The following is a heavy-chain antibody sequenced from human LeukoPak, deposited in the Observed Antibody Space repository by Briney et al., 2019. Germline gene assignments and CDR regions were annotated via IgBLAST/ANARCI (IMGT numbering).Heavy chain of an antibody. J-gene: IGHJ4*02. CDR3: AKAGTYCSSTSCFFDY. D-gene: IGHD2-2*01. CDR2: IRYDGSNK. CDR1: GFTFSSYG. V-gene: IGHV3-30*02. Sequence: PGGSLRLSCAASGFTFSSYGMHWVRQAPGKGLEWVAFIRYDGSNKYYADSVKGRFTISRDNSKNTLYLQMNSLRAEDTAVYYCAKAGTYCSSTSCFFDYWGQGTLVTVSS.